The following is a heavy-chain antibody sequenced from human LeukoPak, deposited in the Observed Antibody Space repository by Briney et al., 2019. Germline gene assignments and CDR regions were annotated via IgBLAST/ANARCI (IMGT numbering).Heavy chain of an antibody. J-gene: IGHJ4*02. Sequence: GGSLRLSCAASGFTFSSYGMHWVRQAPGKGLEWVAFIRYDGSNKYYAGSVKGRFTISRDNSKNTLYLQMNSLRAEDTAVYYCAKGPFGTAFDYWGQGTLVTVSS. D-gene: IGHD3-10*01. CDR1: GFTFSSYG. CDR3: AKGPFGTAFDY. V-gene: IGHV3-30*02. CDR2: IRYDGSNK.